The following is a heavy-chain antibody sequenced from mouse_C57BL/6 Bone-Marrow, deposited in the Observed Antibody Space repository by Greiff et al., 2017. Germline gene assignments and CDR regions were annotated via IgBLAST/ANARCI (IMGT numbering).Heavy chain of an antibody. Sequence: DVMLVESGGDLVKPGGSLKLSCAASGFTFSSYGMSWVRQTPDKRLEWVATISSGGSYTYYPDSVKGRFTISRDNAKNTLYLQMSSLKSEDTAMYYCARVIYYYGSSRYYFDYWGQGTTLTVSS. J-gene: IGHJ2*01. V-gene: IGHV5-6*02. D-gene: IGHD1-1*01. CDR2: ISSGGSYT. CDR1: GFTFSSYG. CDR3: ARVIYYYGSSRYYFDY.